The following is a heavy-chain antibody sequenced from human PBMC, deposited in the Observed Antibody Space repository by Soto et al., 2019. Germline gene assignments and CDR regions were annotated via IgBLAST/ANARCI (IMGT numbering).Heavy chain of an antibody. CDR2: IYYSGST. J-gene: IGHJ5*02. Sequence: SETLSLTCTVSGGSISSGGYYWSWIRQHPGKGLEWIGYIYYSGSTYYNPSLKSRVTISVDTSKNQFSLKLSSVTAADTAVYYCARGWSEYYYGSGSYTNWFDPWGQGTLVTVSS. D-gene: IGHD3-10*01. CDR3: ARGWSEYYYGSGSYTNWFDP. V-gene: IGHV4-31*03. CDR1: GGSISSGGYY.